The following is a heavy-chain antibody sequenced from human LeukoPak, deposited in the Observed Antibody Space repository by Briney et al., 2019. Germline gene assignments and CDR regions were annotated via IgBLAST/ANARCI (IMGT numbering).Heavy chain of an antibody. Sequence: SETLSLTRAVSGGSISSSNWWSWVRQPPGKGLEWIGEIYHSGSTNYNPSLKSRVTISVDKSKNQFSLKLSSVTAADTAVYYCARDEAPGYSSSWVKWFDPWGQGTLVTVSS. V-gene: IGHV4-4*02. CDR2: IYHSGST. CDR3: ARDEAPGYSSSWVKWFDP. CDR1: GGSISSSNW. J-gene: IGHJ5*02. D-gene: IGHD6-13*01.